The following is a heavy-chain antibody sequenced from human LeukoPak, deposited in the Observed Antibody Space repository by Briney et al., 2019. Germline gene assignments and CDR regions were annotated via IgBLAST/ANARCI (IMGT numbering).Heavy chain of an antibody. V-gene: IGHV1-2*06. Sequence: ASVKVSCKASGYTFTVYYMHWVRQAPGQGVEWMGRINPNSGGTNYAQKFQGRVTMTRDTSISTSYMEVIILRSGDTAVYYCASEGPADLAYWGQGTLVTVSS. CDR3: ASEGPADLAY. J-gene: IGHJ4*02. CDR1: GYTFTVYY. CDR2: INPNSGGT.